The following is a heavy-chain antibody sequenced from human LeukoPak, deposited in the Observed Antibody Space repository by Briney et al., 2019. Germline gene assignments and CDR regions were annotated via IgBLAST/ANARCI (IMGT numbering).Heavy chain of an antibody. Sequence: SVKVSCKASGGTFSSYAISWVRQAPGQGLKWMGGIIPIFGTANYAQKFQGRVTITADKSTSTAYMELSSLRSEDTAVYYCALRVVVPAANYNWFDPWGQGTLVTVSS. J-gene: IGHJ5*02. D-gene: IGHD2-2*01. CDR3: ALRVVVPAANYNWFDP. CDR2: IIPIFGTA. CDR1: GGTFSSYA. V-gene: IGHV1-69*06.